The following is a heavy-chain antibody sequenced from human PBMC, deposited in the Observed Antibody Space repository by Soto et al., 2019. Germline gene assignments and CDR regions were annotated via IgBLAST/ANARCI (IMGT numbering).Heavy chain of an antibody. J-gene: IGHJ4*02. D-gene: IGHD3-10*01. CDR2: IHKTGTIT. V-gene: IGHV3-23*05. CDR3: VRDLNYKFFFDL. CDR1: GFTFSTYA. Sequence: EGQVVESGGDLVQPGDSLTISCAASGFTFSTYAMSWVRQAPGKALEWVSGIHKTGTITFYADSVKGRFTISRDNSKNTLYLHMRSLRDGDTAVYYCVRDLNYKFFFDLWGQGTLVTVSS.